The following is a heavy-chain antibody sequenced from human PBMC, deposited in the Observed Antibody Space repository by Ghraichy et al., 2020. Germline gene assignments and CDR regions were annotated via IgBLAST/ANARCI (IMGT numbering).Heavy chain of an antibody. CDR1: GGSISSSNW. D-gene: IGHD3-16*01. Sequence: GSLRLSCAVSGGSISSSNWWSWVRQPPGKGLEWIGEIYHSGSTNYNPSLKSRVTISVDKSKNQFSLKLSSVTAADTAVYYCARVDLPLDYYYYGMDVWGQGTTVTVSS. V-gene: IGHV4-4*02. CDR2: IYHSGST. J-gene: IGHJ6*02. CDR3: ARVDLPLDYYYYGMDV.